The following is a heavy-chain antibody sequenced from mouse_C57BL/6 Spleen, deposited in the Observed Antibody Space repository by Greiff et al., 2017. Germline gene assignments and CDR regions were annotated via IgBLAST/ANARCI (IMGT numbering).Heavy chain of an antibody. V-gene: IGHV5-17*01. D-gene: IGHD1-1*01. Sequence: EVQLVESGGGLVKPGGSLKLSCAASGFTFSDYGMHWVRQAPEKGLEWVAYISSGSSTIYYADTVKGRYTISRDNAKTTLFLQVTILRSEDTSMYYCARRGYGSLNAVVFWGQGTSGTVSS. CDR3: ARRGYGSLNAVVF. J-gene: IGHJ4*01. CDR2: ISSGSSTI. CDR1: GFTFSDYG.